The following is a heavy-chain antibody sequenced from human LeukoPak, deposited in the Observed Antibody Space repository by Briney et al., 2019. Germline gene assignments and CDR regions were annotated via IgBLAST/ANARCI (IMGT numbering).Heavy chain of an antibody. Sequence: PGGSLRLSCAASGFSFSRVWMSWVRQAPGKGPEWVASIKLDGSEKYYVDSVKGRFTISRDNAKNSLYPQMNTLRAEDTAVYYCAKEGYWGQGTLVTVSS. CDR3: AKEGY. V-gene: IGHV3-7*01. CDR1: GFSFSRVW. CDR2: IKLDGSEK. J-gene: IGHJ4*02.